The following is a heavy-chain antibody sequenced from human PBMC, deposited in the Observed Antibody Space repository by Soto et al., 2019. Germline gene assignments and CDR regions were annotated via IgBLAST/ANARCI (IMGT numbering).Heavy chain of an antibody. CDR1: GFSLSTSGVG. Sequence: QITLKESGPTLVKPTQTLTLTCPVSGFSLSTSGVGVAWIRQPPGKALQWLGIIYWDDDKRYSPSLMSRLTITKESSKNQVVLSMANMQSLDTATYFCAHFAYYGSASLDNWGQGTLVSVSS. CDR3: AHFAYYGSASLDN. D-gene: IGHD3-10*01. CDR2: IYWDDDK. J-gene: IGHJ4*02. V-gene: IGHV2-5*02.